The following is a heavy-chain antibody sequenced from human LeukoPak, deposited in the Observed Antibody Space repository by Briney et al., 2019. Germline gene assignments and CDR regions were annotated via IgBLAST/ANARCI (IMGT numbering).Heavy chain of an antibody. D-gene: IGHD3-22*01. CDR1: GGSISPYY. V-gene: IGHV4-59*01. Sequence: PSETLSLTCTVSGGSISPYYWSWIRQPPGKGLEWIGYIYYSGSTKYNPSLKSRVTISVVTAKNQFSLKVSSVTAADTAVYYCARSPYYDSSGINFDYWGQGTLVTVSS. CDR3: ARSPYYDSSGINFDY. J-gene: IGHJ4*02. CDR2: IYYSGST.